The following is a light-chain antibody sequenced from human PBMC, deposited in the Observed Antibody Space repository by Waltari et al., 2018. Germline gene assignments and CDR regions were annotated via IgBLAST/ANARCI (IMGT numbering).Light chain of an antibody. Sequence: QSDLTQPPSVSGSPGQSVTISCTGSSIDITNEDYVSRDQHHPGKAPRLIMFDVNRLPSGVPDRFSGYKSGNTASLTISGLQFADDSHYFCCSYAGYFTWVFGGGTKLTVL. CDR1: SIDITNEDY. J-gene: IGLJ3*02. V-gene: IGLV2-11*01. CDR3: CSYAGYFTWV. CDR2: DVN.